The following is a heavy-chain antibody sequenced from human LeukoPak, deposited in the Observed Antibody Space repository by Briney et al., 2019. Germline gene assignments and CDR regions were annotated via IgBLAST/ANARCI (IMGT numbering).Heavy chain of an antibody. Sequence: GASVKVSCKASGGTFSSYAISWVRQAPGQGLEWMGRIIPIFGTANYAQKFQGRVTITTDESTSTAYMELSSLRSEDTAVYYCARERGATEGNYYYMDVWGKGTTVTVSS. CDR1: GGTFSSYA. CDR3: ARERGATEGNYYYMDV. CDR2: IIPIFGTA. D-gene: IGHD1-26*01. V-gene: IGHV1-69*05. J-gene: IGHJ6*03.